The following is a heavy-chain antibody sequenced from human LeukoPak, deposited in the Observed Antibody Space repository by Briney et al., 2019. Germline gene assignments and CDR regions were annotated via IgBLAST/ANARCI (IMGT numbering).Heavy chain of an antibody. D-gene: IGHD3-10*01. CDR1: GGSISSYYW. CDR2: IFWDGDT. CDR3: AHSDTSGIYTFDY. Sequence: TLSLTCTVSGGSISSYYWSWIRQPPGKALEWLALIFWDGDTRYSPSLTSRLSITKDTSKNQVVLTMTNMDPVDTATFYCAHSDTSGIYTFDYWGQGTLVTVSS. V-gene: IGHV2-5*08. J-gene: IGHJ4*02.